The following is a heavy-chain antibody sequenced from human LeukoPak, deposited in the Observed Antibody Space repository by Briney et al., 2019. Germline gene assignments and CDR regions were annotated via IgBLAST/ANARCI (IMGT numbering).Heavy chain of an antibody. Sequence: KPSETLSLTCAVYGGSFSDYYWSWIRQPPGKGLEWIGEINHSGTTNYSPSLKSRVTISVDTSKNQFSLKLSSVTAADTAVYYCASISDPRSHYYYYMDVWGKGTTVTVSS. D-gene: IGHD3-3*02. CDR2: INHSGTT. V-gene: IGHV4-34*01. CDR1: GGSFSDYY. J-gene: IGHJ6*03. CDR3: ASISDPRSHYYYYMDV.